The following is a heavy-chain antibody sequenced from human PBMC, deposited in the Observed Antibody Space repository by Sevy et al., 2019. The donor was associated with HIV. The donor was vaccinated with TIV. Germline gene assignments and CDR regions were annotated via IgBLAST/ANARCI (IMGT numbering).Heavy chain of an antibody. CDR2: IYYSGST. Sequence: SETLSLTCTVSGGSISSSSYYWGWIRQPPGKGLEWIGSIYYSGSTYYNPSLKSRVTISVDTSKNQFSLKLSSVTAAETAVYYCAGHVYSAGPSSNYDFWSGYYFGGTADYYYYGMDVWGQGTTVTVSS. V-gene: IGHV4-39*01. CDR1: GGSISSSSYY. J-gene: IGHJ6*02. CDR3: AGHVYSAGPSSNYDFWSGYYFGGTADYYYYGMDV. D-gene: IGHD3-3*01.